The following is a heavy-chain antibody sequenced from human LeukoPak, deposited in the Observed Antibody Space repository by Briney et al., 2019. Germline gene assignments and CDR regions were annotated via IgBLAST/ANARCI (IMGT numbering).Heavy chain of an antibody. J-gene: IGHJ1*01. CDR1: GDSITSGSYY. V-gene: IGHV4-39*07. CDR3: ATDSGFWLF. D-gene: IGHD3-22*01. CDR2: IYSTGST. Sequence: SEALSLPCTVSGDSITSGSYYWGWIRQTPEEGLESIGNIYSTGSTSFNPSFKSRITMSVDTSKNQFSLNLNSVTAADTAVYFCATDSGFWLFWGQGTLLTVPS.